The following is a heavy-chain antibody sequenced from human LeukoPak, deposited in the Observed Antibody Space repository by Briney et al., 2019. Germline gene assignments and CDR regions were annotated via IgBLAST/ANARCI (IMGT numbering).Heavy chain of an antibody. CDR1: GFTVSSNY. D-gene: IGHD1-1*01. Sequence: PGGSLRLSCAASGFTVSSNYMSWVRQAPGRGLEWVLVIHSDGSTYYADSVKGRFTISRDNSKNTLFLQMNSLRAEDTALYYCAKGLERESRLDSWGQGTLVTVSS. V-gene: IGHV3-53*01. CDR3: AKGLERESRLDS. J-gene: IGHJ4*02. CDR2: IHSDGST.